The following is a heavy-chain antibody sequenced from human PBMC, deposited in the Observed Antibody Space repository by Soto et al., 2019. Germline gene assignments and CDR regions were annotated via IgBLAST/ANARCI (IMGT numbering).Heavy chain of an antibody. CDR2: IYYSGST. J-gene: IGHJ3*02. D-gene: IGHD3-16*01. CDR1: GGSISSYY. V-gene: IGHV4-59*08. CDR3: ARRYGWAFDI. Sequence: QVQLQESGPGLVKPSETLSLTCTVSGGSISSYYWSWIRQPPGKGLEWIGYIYYSGSTNYNPSLKSRVTISVDTSKNQFSLKLSSVTAAHTAVYYCARRYGWAFDIWGQGTMVTVSS.